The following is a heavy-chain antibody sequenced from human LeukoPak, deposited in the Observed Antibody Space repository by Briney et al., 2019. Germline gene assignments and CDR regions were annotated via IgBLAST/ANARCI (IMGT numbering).Heavy chain of an antibody. Sequence: GGSLRLSCAASGFTFSSYGMHWVRQAPGKGLEWVAVIWYDGSNKYYADSVKGRFTISRDNSKNTLYLQMNSLRAVDTAVYYCAKALAVADSYFDYWGQGTLVTVSS. CDR2: IWYDGSNK. D-gene: IGHD6-19*01. V-gene: IGHV3-33*06. J-gene: IGHJ4*02. CDR1: GFTFSSYG. CDR3: AKALAVADSYFDY.